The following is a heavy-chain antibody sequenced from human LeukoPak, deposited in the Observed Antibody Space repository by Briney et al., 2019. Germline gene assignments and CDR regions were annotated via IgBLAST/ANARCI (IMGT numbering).Heavy chain of an antibody. J-gene: IGHJ5*02. D-gene: IGHD2-15*01. CDR3: ARESDIVVVVAATEWFDP. V-gene: IGHV1-18*01. Sequence: ASVKVSCKASGYTFTSYGISWVRQAPGQGLEWMGWISAYNGNTNYAQKFQGRVTMTRDTSISTAYMELSRLRSDDTAVYYCARESDIVVVVAATEWFDPWGQGTLVTVSS. CDR2: ISAYNGNT. CDR1: GYTFTSYG.